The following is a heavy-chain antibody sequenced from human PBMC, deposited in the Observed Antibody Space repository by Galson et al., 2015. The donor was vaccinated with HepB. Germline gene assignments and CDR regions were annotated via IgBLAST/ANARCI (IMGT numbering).Heavy chain of an antibody. D-gene: IGHD1-7*01. Sequence: SLRLSCAASGFTFGDYAMSWVRQAPGKGLEWVGFIRSKAYGGTTEYAASVKGRFTISRDDSKSIAYLQMNSLKTEDTAVYYCTTGHTGTTHDGYWGQGTLVTVSS. CDR3: TTGHTGTTHDGY. CDR2: IRSKAYGGTT. V-gene: IGHV3-49*04. J-gene: IGHJ4*02. CDR1: GFTFGDYA.